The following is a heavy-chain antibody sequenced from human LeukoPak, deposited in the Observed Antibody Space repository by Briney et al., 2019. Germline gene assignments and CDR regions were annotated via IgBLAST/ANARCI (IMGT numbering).Heavy chain of an antibody. V-gene: IGHV3-11*01. J-gene: IGHJ6*03. Sequence: GWSLRLSCAASGFTFSDYYMSWIRQAPGKGLEWVSYISSSGSTIYYADSVKGRFTISRDNAKNSLYLQMNSLRAEDTAVYYCARDRYSPNYYYMDVWGKGTTVTVSS. CDR1: GFTFSDYY. CDR3: ARDRYSPNYYYMDV. D-gene: IGHD2-21*01. CDR2: ISSSGSTI.